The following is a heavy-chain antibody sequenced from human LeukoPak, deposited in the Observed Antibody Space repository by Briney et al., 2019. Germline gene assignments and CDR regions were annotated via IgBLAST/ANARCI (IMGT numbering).Heavy chain of an antibody. CDR2: MNPNSGNT. CDR1: GYTFTSYD. D-gene: IGHD3-3*01. J-gene: IGHJ5*02. Sequence: ASVKVSCKASGYTFTSYDINWVRQATGQGLEWMGWMNPNSGNTGYAQKFQGRVTMTRNTSISTAYMELSSLRSEDTAVYYCARGYDFWSGYLDGENWFDPWGQGTLVTVSS. CDR3: ARGYDFWSGYLDGENWFDP. V-gene: IGHV1-8*01.